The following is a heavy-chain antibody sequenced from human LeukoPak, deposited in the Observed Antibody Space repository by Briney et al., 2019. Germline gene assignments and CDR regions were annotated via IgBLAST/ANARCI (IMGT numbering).Heavy chain of an antibody. CDR3: ARGGTVTTDGYDF. CDR1: GGSISGYY. V-gene: IGHV4-59*12. D-gene: IGHD4-17*01. Sequence: SETLSLTCTVSGGSISGYYWSWIRQPPGKGLEWIGNIYYSGSTNYSPSLKSRVTISVDTSKNQFSLKLRSVTAADTAVYYCARGGTVTTDGYDFWGQGTLVTVSS. CDR2: IYYSGST. J-gene: IGHJ4*02.